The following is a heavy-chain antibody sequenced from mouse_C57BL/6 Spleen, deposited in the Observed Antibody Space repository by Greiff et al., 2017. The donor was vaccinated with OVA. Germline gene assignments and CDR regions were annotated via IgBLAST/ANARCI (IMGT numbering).Heavy chain of an antibody. V-gene: IGHV1-61*01. Sequence: QVQLKESGAELVRPGSSVKLSCKASGYTFTSYWMDWVKQRPGQGLEWIGNIYPSDSETHYNQKFKDKATLTVDKSSSTAYMQLSSLTSEDSAVYYCAILELGAMDDWGQGTSVTVSS. CDR1: GYTFTSYW. CDR2: IYPSDSET. D-gene: IGHD4-1*01. CDR3: AILELGAMDD. J-gene: IGHJ4*01.